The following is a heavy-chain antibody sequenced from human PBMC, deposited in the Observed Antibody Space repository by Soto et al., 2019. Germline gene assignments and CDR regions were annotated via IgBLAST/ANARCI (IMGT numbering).Heavy chain of an antibody. Sequence: GGSLRLSCAASGFTFISYAMSWVRQAPGKGLEWVSAISGSGGSTYYADSVKGRFTISRDNSKNTLYLQMNSLRAEDTAVYYCAKDPGEWLLWYGMDVWGQGTTVTVSS. CDR2: ISGSGGST. CDR3: AKDPGEWLLWYGMDV. J-gene: IGHJ6*02. CDR1: GFTFISYA. V-gene: IGHV3-23*01. D-gene: IGHD3-3*01.